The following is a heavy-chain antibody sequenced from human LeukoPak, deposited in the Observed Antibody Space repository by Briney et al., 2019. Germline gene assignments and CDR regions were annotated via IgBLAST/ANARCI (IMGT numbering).Heavy chain of an antibody. J-gene: IGHJ6*02. CDR1: GYTFTSYY. V-gene: IGHV1-46*01. D-gene: IGHD1-26*01. CDR2: INPSGGST. CDR3: ATVVGADYYYYGMDV. Sequence: ASVKVSCKASGYTFTSYYMHWVRQAPGQGLEWTGIINPSGGSTSYAQKFQGRVTMTEDTSTDTAYMELSSLRSEDTAVYYCATVVGADYYYYGMDVWGQGTTVTVSS.